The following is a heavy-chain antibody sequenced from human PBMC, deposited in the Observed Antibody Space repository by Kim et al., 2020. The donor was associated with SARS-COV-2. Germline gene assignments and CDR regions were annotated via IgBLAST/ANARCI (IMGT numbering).Heavy chain of an antibody. CDR3: ARVGYDFWSGLPDYWYFDL. J-gene: IGHJ2*01. Sequence: GGSLRLSCAASGFTVSSNYMSWVRQAPGKGLEWVSVIYSGGSTYYADSVKGRFTISRHNSKNTLYLQMNSLRAEDTAVYYCARVGYDFWSGLPDYWYFDLWGRGTLVTVSS. V-gene: IGHV3-53*04. CDR1: GFTVSSNY. CDR2: IYSGGST. D-gene: IGHD3-3*01.